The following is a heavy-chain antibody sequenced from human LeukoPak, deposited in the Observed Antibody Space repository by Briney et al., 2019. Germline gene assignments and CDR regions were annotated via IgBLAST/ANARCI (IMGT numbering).Heavy chain of an antibody. CDR3: ARDYYDSSGYYYA. J-gene: IGHJ4*02. Sequence: SSETLSLTCTVSGGSISSYYWSWIRQPAGKGLEWIGRIYTSGSTNYNPSLKSRVTISVDKSKNQFSLKLSSVTAADTAVYYCARDYYDSSGYYYAWGEGTLGTVSS. D-gene: IGHD3-22*01. CDR1: GGSISSYY. CDR2: IYTSGST. V-gene: IGHV4-4*07.